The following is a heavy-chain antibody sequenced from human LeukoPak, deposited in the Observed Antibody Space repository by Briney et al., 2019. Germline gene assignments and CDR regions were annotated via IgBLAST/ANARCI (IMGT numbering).Heavy chain of an antibody. CDR3: ARVDIAVAGYMDV. CDR1: GGSISSYY. Sequence: SETLSLTCTVSGGSISSYYWSWIRQPAGQGLEWIGRIYTSGSTNYNPSLKRRVTMSVDTSKNQFSLKLSSVTAADTAVYYCARVDIAVAGYMDVWGKGTTVTVSS. V-gene: IGHV4-4*07. CDR2: IYTSGST. J-gene: IGHJ6*03. D-gene: IGHD6-19*01.